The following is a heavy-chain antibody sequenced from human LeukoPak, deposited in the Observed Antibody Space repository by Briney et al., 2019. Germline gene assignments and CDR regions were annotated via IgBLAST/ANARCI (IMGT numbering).Heavy chain of an antibody. CDR2: IYYSGST. V-gene: IGHV4-59*11. CDR3: ARHRSGWSNDAFDI. CDR1: GGSISSHY. D-gene: IGHD6-19*01. J-gene: IGHJ3*02. Sequence: PSETLSLTCSVFGGSISSHYCSWIRRPPGKGLEWIGYIYYSGSTNYNPSLKGRLTISVDTSKNQFSLKLSSVTAADTAVYYCARHRSGWSNDAFDIWGQGTMVTVSS.